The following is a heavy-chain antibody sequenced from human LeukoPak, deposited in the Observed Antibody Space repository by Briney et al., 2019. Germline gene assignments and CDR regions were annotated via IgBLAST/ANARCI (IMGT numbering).Heavy chain of an antibody. CDR2: IYTSGST. J-gene: IGHJ6*03. D-gene: IGHD6-19*01. CDR3: GRDRDIAVAGTGYYYYYMDV. Sequence: PSQTLSLTCTVSGGSISIGSYYWSWIRQPAGKGLEWIGRIYTSGSTNYNPSLKSRVTISVDTSKNQFSLKLSSVTAADTAVYYCGRDRDIAVAGTGYYYYYMDVWGKGTTVTVSS. CDR1: GGSISIGSYY. V-gene: IGHV4-61*02.